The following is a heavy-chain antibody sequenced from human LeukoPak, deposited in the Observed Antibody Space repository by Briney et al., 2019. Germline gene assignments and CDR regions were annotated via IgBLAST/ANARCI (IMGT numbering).Heavy chain of an antibody. CDR1: GYTFTSHY. V-gene: IGHV1-46*01. D-gene: IGHD4-23*01. CDR3: ARDNSIGGRGWWFDP. CDR2: INPSGTST. J-gene: IGHJ5*02. Sequence: ASVKVSCEASGYTFTSHYMHWVRQAPGQGLEWMGLINPSGTSTIYAEKFQGRIIMTRDMSTTTDYMELSSLRSDDTAVYYCARDNSIGGRGWWFDPWGQGTLVTVSS.